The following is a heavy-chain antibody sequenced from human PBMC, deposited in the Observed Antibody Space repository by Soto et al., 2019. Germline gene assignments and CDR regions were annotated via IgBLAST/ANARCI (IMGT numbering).Heavy chain of an antibody. CDR2: ISTDGSVT. D-gene: IGHD6-19*01. CDR3: ARAPYSSGWCGFDY. V-gene: IGHV3-74*01. CDR1: GLTFSSYW. Sequence: EVQLVDSGGGLVQPGGSLRLSCAASGLTFSSYWMHWVRQAPGKGLVWVSRISTDGSVTTYADSVKGRFTISRDNAKNTLYLQMNSLRTEDTAVYYCARAPYSSGWCGFDYWGQGTLVTVSS. J-gene: IGHJ4*02.